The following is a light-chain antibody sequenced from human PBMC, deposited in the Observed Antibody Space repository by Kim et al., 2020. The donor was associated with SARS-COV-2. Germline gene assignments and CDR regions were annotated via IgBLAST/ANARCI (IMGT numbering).Light chain of an antibody. J-gene: IGLJ2*01. CDR1: TSNIGKTF. V-gene: IGLV1-51*01. CDR3: ATWDTGLNVLL. CDR2: DTD. Sequence: QSVLTQPPSVSAAPGQKVTISCSGGTSNIGKTFVSWYQQLPGAAPKLLIYDTDKRPSGSPGRFSGSKSGTSATLAITGLQTGDAADYYCATWDTGLNVLLFGGGTQLTVL.